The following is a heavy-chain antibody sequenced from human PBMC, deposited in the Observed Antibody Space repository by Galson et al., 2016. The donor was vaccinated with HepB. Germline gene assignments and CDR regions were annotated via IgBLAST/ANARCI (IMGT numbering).Heavy chain of an antibody. CDR3: SRHHQRSGSGSYHSDFDY. CDR2: INPSRGGA. J-gene: IGHJ4*02. CDR1: GYTFTDYY. Sequence: SCKASGYTFTDYYIHRVRQAPGQGLEWMGWINPSRGGAKYVQKFQGRVTMTGDTSINTAYMELTRVRSDDTAVYYCSRHHQRSGSGSYHSDFDYWGQGTLVTVAS. D-gene: IGHD3-10*01. V-gene: IGHV1-2*02.